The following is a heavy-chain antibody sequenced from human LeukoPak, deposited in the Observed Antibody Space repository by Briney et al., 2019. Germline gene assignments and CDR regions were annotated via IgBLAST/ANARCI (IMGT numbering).Heavy chain of an antibody. V-gene: IGHV3-23*01. D-gene: IGHD3-16*01. Sequence: GGFLRLSCAGSGFTFSSYAMGWVPQSPGKGLEWLSAISAGSGSTYYADSVKGRFTISRDNSKNTLYLQMNSLRADDTAAYYCSKGGSPTSYYYGMDVWGQGTTVIVSS. CDR2: ISAGSGST. CDR3: SKGGSPTSYYYGMDV. CDR1: GFTFSSYA. J-gene: IGHJ6*02.